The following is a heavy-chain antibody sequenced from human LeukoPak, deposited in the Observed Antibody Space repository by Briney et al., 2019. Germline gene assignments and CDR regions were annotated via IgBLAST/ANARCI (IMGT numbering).Heavy chain of an antibody. CDR1: GGSISSGGHY. Sequence: PSQTLSLTCTVSGGSISSGGHYWTWIRQHPGKGLEWIGSIYDSRFTYYSPSLKSRVSISVDSSESQLSLKLNSVTAADTAVYYCAGGFDSSKMAYWGQGTLVTVSS. V-gene: IGHV4-31*03. CDR2: IYDSRFT. J-gene: IGHJ4*02. CDR3: AGGFDSSKMAY. D-gene: IGHD6-13*01.